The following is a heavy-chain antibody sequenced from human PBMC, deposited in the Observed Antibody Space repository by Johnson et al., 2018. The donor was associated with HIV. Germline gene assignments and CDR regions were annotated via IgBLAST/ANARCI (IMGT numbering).Heavy chain of an antibody. V-gene: IGHV3-7*01. Sequence: EVQVVESGGGLVQPGGSLRLSCAASGFTFSSYWMSWVRQAPGKGLEWVANIKQDGSEKYYVDSVKGRFTISRDNAKNSLYLQMNSLRAEDTAVYYCAREREIFGVVTEDAFDIWGQGTMVTVSS. J-gene: IGHJ3*02. D-gene: IGHD3-3*01. CDR1: GFTFSSYW. CDR3: AREREIFGVVTEDAFDI. CDR2: IKQDGSEK.